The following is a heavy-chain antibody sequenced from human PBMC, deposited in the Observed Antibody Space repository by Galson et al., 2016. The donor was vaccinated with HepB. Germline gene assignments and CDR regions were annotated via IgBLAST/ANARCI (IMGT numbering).Heavy chain of an antibody. CDR1: GFTFTNNI. J-gene: IGHJ4*02. V-gene: IGHV3-30*03. Sequence: SLRLSCAASGFTFTNNIMSWVRQAPGKGLEWVAAVSREGSKKYFADSVRGRFSISRDNSKNTLYLQMNSLRAEDTALYYCARGGGHGFFDYWGQGTQVTVSS. CDR2: VSREGSKK. D-gene: IGHD3-10*01. CDR3: ARGGGHGFFDY.